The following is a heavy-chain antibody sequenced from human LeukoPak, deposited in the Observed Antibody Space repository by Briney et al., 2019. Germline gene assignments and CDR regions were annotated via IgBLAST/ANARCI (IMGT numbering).Heavy chain of an antibody. J-gene: IGHJ4*02. D-gene: IGHD4-17*01. Sequence: GGSLRLSCAASGFTFSSYGMHWVRQAPGKGLEWVAVIWYDGSNKYYADSVKGRFTISRDNSKNTLYLQMNSLRAEDTAVYYCARVNSGDYGYYFDYWGQGTLVTASS. CDR1: GFTFSSYG. CDR2: IWYDGSNK. CDR3: ARVNSGDYGYYFDY. V-gene: IGHV3-33*01.